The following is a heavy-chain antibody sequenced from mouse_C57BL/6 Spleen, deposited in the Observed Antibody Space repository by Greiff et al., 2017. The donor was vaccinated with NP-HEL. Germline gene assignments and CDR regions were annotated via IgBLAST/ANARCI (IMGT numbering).Heavy chain of an antibody. CDR2: IDPSDSYT. CDR3: ARATTVVENMDY. J-gene: IGHJ4*01. Sequence: VQLQQPGAELVMPGASVKLSCKASGYTFTSYWMHWVKQRPGQGLEWIGEIDPSDSYTNYNQKFKGKSTLTVDKSSSTAYMQLSSLTSEDSAVYYCARATTVVENMDYWGQGTSVTVSS. CDR1: GYTFTSYW. D-gene: IGHD1-1*01. V-gene: IGHV1-69*01.